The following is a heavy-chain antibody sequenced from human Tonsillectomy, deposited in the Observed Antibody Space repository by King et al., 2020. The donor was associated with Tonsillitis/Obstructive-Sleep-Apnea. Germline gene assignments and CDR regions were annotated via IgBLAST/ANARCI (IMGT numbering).Heavy chain of an antibody. V-gene: IGHV4-34*01. CDR3: ARASEAFDI. CDR2: IDHSGST. CDR1: GGSFSGYY. J-gene: IGHJ3*02. Sequence: VQLQQWGAGLLKPSETLSLTCAVYGGSFSGYYWSWIRQPPGKGLEWIGEIDHSGSTNYNPSLKSRVTISVDTSKNLFSLKLSSVTAADTAMYYCARASEAFDIWGQGTMVTVSS. D-gene: IGHD6-6*01.